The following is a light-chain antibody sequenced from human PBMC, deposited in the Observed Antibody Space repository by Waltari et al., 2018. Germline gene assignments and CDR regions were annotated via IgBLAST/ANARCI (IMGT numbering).Light chain of an antibody. Sequence: QSALTQPASVSGSPGQSITISCPGSSSDVGDFNYVSWYQQNPGKDPKLIIFDVTDRPSGVSNRFSGSKSGTTASLTISGLQADDEADYYCTSFTRSRTWVFGSGTQVTVL. V-gene: IGLV2-14*03. J-gene: IGLJ1*01. CDR2: DVT. CDR3: TSFTRSRTWV. CDR1: SSDVGDFNY.